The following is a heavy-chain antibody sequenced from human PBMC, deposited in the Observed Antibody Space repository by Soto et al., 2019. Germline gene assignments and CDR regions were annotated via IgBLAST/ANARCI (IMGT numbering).Heavy chain of an antibody. Sequence: GGSLRLSCEASGFTFRSYWMHWVRQAPGKGLVWVSRIDGDGRITSYADSVKGRFTVSRDNAKNTLYLQVNSLRAEDTAVYYCAREDGSSASCLWPDAFDLWGQGTMVTVSS. CDR1: GFTFRSYW. CDR2: IDGDGRIT. J-gene: IGHJ3*01. V-gene: IGHV3-74*01. D-gene: IGHD2-2*01. CDR3: AREDGSSASCLWPDAFDL.